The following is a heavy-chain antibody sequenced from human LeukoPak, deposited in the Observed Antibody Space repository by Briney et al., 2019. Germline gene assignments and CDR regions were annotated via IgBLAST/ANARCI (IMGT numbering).Heavy chain of an antibody. Sequence: PSETLSLTCTVSGGSISSSSYYWGWIRQPPGKGLEWIGSIYYSGSTYYNPSLKSRVTISVDTSKNQFSLKLGSVTAADTAVYYCARRSRTSGSHRAFDIWGQGTMVTVSS. CDR2: IYYSGST. J-gene: IGHJ3*02. CDR3: ARRSRTSGSHRAFDI. CDR1: GGSISSSSYY. V-gene: IGHV4-39*01. D-gene: IGHD1-26*01.